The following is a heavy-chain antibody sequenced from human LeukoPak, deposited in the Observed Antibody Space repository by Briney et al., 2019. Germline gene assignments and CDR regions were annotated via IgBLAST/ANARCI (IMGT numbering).Heavy chain of an antibody. J-gene: IGHJ3*02. CDR3: ARSIEMAVLDAFDI. Sequence: GGSLRLSCAAYGFTFSSYWMHWVRPAPGKGLVWVSRINSDGSTTDYADSVKGRFTISRDNAKNSLYLQMNSLRAEDTAVYYCARSIEMAVLDAFDIWGQGTMVTVSS. D-gene: IGHD5-24*01. CDR2: INSDGSTT. V-gene: IGHV3-74*01. CDR1: GFTFSSYW.